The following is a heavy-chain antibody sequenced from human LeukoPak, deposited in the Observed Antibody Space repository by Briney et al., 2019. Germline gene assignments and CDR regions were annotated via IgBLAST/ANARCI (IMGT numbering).Heavy chain of an antibody. CDR2: ISSSSGTI. CDR3: ARSGLNYDFWSGYYKIKSGDAFDI. CDR1: AFTFSDYY. Sequence: GGSLRLSCAASAFTFSDYYMSWIRQAPGKGLEWVSYISSSSGTIYYADSVKGRFTISRDNAKNSLYLQMNSLRAEDTAVYYCARSGLNYDFWSGYYKIKSGDAFDIWGQGTMVTVSS. V-gene: IGHV3-11*01. D-gene: IGHD3-3*01. J-gene: IGHJ3*02.